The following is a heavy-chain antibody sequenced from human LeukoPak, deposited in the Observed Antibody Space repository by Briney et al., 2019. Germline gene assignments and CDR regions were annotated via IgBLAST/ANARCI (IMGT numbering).Heavy chain of an antibody. D-gene: IGHD2-2*01. J-gene: IGHJ6*02. Sequence: GRSLRLSCAASGFTFSGFDMHWVRQPPGKGLEWVAVISYDGNNEFYADSVKGRFTISRDNSRNTLYLQMGSLRAEDTAVYYCARATGSTSFYPMDVWGQGTTVTVSS. CDR1: GFTFSGFD. CDR2: ISYDGNNE. CDR3: ARATGSTSFYPMDV. V-gene: IGHV3-30-3*01.